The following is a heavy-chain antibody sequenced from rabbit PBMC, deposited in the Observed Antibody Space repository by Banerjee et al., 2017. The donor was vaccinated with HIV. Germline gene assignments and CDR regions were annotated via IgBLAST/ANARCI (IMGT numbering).Heavy chain of an antibody. J-gene: IGHJ4*01. CDR2: IYAGSSGSA. CDR1: GFDFSSNA. D-gene: IGHD4-1*01. CDR3: ARDLAGVTGWNFGL. Sequence: LEESGGGLVKPEGSLTLTCKASGFDFSSNAICWVRQAPGKGLEWIGTIYAGSSGSAYYASWVNGRFTISKTSSTTVTLQMTSLTAADTATYFCARDLAGVTGWNFGLWGPGTLVTVS. V-gene: IGHV1S45*01.